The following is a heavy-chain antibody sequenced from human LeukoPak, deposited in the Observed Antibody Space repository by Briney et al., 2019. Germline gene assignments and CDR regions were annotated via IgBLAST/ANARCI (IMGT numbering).Heavy chain of an antibody. J-gene: IGHJ4*02. CDR1: GGSISSGNYY. V-gene: IGHV4-61*10. CDR3: ARVTGYRIEDYFDY. D-gene: IGHD6-13*01. CDR2: IFGSGST. Sequence: SETLSLTCTVSGGSISSGNYYWTWIRQPAGKGLEWIGRIFGSGSTYYNPSLKSRVTISVETSKNEFSLKLRSVTAADTAVYYCARVTGYRIEDYFDYWGQGTLVTVSS.